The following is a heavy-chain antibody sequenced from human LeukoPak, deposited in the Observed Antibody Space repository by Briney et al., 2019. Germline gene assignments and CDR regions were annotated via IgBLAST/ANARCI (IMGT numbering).Heavy chain of an antibody. CDR3: ERDFDDVTANYYYIPDY. Sequence: PGGSLRLSCVASVFNFNKNGMHWVGQAPGKGLEWVSFIRYDGSKKFYGDSVRGRFTISRDNFKKMLYLQMNSLTADDTAVYPRERDFDDVTANYYYIPDYWGQGMLVTVSS. D-gene: IGHD3-10*01. V-gene: IGHV3-30*02. J-gene: IGHJ4*02. CDR1: VFNFNKNG. CDR2: IRYDGSKK.